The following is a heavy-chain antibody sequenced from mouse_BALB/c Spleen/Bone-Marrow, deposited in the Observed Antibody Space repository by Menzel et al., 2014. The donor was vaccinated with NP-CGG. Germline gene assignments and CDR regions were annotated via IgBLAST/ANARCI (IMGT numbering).Heavy chain of an antibody. Sequence: QVQLKESGAELVMPGASVKMSCKASGYTFTDYWMHWVKQRPGQGLEWIGAIDTSDSYISYNQKFKGKATLTVDESSSTAYMQLSSLTSEDSAVYHCARSDYRYDPLANWGQGTLATVSA. CDR3: ARSDYRYDPLAN. J-gene: IGHJ3*01. D-gene: IGHD2-14*01. CDR1: GYTFTDYW. CDR2: IDTSDSYI. V-gene: IGHV1-69*01.